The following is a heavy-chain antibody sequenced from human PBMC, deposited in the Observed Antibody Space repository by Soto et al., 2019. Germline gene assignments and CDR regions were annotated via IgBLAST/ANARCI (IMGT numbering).Heavy chain of an antibody. CDR2: ISSSSSYI. CDR1: GFTFSSYS. CDR3: AREEYSSSSRFDP. D-gene: IGHD6-6*01. J-gene: IGHJ5*02. Sequence: PGGSLRLSCAASGFTFSSYSMNWVRQAPGKGLEWVSSISSSSSYIYYADSVKGRFTISRDNAKNSLYLQMNSLRAEDTAVYYCAREEYSSSSRFDPWGQGTLVTVPS. V-gene: IGHV3-21*01.